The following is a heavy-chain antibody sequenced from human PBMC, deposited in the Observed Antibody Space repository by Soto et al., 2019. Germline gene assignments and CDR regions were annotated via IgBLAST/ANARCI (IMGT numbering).Heavy chain of an antibody. CDR1: GFTFSSYA. J-gene: IGHJ4*02. CDR3: AKDCCLGYSPYYFDY. D-gene: IGHD6-13*01. CDR2: ISGSGGST. V-gene: IGHV3-23*01. Sequence: PGGSLRLSCAASGFTFSSYAMSWVRQAPGKGLEWVSAISGSGGSTYYADSVKGRFTISRDNSKNTLYLQMNSLRAEDTAVYYCAKDCCLGYSPYYFDYWGQGTLVTVSS.